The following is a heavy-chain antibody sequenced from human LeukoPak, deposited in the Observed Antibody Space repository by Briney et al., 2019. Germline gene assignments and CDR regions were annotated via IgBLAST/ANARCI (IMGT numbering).Heavy chain of an antibody. J-gene: IGHJ6*03. CDR1: GGSISSGGYY. Sequence: PSETLSLTCTVSGGSISSGGYYWNWIRQPPGKGLEWIAHIYYSGSTNYNPSLKSRVTISVDTSKNQFSLKLSSVTAADTAVYYCARDLRGTSAMDVWGKGTTVTVSS. CDR2: IYYSGST. D-gene: IGHD2-2*01. CDR3: ARDLRGTSAMDV. V-gene: IGHV4-61*08.